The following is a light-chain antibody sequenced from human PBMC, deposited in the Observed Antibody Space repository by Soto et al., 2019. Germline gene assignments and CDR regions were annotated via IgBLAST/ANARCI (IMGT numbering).Light chain of an antibody. Sequence: QTVVTQEPSFSVSPGGTVTLTCGLSSGSVSPSYYPTWYQQTPGQPPRTLIYSTNTRSSGVPDRFSGSILGNKAALPITGAQADDESDYYCVLFLGSGLWVFGGGTKLTVL. V-gene: IGLV8-61*01. J-gene: IGLJ3*02. CDR1: SGSVSPSYY. CDR2: STN. CDR3: VLFLGSGLWV.